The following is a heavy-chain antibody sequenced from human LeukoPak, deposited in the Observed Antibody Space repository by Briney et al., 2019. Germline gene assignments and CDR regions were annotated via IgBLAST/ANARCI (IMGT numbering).Heavy chain of an antibody. D-gene: IGHD3-10*01. CDR2: ISSSSSTI. Sequence: GGSLRLSCAASGFTFSSYEMNWVRQAPGKGLEWVSYISSSSSTIYYADSVKGRFTISRDNSKNTLYLQMNSLRAEDTAVYYCARHRKLEDAFHIWGQGTMVTVS. J-gene: IGHJ3*02. CDR1: GFTFSSYE. V-gene: IGHV3-48*01. CDR3: ARHRKLEDAFHI.